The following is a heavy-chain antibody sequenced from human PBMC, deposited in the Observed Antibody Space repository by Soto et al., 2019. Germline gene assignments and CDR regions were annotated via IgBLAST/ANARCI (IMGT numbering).Heavy chain of an antibody. CDR1: GYTFTSYA. CDR3: ARNMDPYYYGSGSYFWFDP. CDR2: INAGNGNT. J-gene: IGHJ5*02. D-gene: IGHD3-10*01. Sequence: QVQLVQSGAEVKKPGASVKVSCKASGYTFTSYAMHWVRQAPGQRLEWMGWINAGNGNTKYSQKFQGRVTITRDTSASTAYMELSSLRSEDTAVYYCARNMDPYYYGSGSYFWFDPWGRGTLVTVSS. V-gene: IGHV1-3*01.